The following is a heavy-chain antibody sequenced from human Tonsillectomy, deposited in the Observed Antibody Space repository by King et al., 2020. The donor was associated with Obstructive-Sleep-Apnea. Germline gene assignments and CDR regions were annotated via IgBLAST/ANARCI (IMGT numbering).Heavy chain of an antibody. D-gene: IGHD5-18*01. CDR3: TRSVDTALGY. Sequence: QLVESGGGLVQPGGSLKLSCAASGFTFSGSAMHWVRQASGKGLEWVGRIRSKANSYATAYAASVKGRFTISRDDSKNTAYLQMNSLKTEDTAVYYCTRSVDTALGYWGQGTLVTVSS. J-gene: IGHJ4*02. V-gene: IGHV3-73*01. CDR1: GFTFSGSA. CDR2: IRSKANSYAT.